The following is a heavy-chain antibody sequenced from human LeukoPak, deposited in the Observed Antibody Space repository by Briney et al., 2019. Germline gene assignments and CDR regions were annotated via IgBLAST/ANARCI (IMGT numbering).Heavy chain of an antibody. J-gene: IGHJ3*02. Sequence: GGSLRLSCAASGFTFSSYSMNWVRQAPGKGLEWVSSLSGTSSTTYYADSVKGRFTISRDNAKNSVYLQMNSLRAEDTAVYYCASDLSVTALYIDAFDIWGQGTMVTVSS. V-gene: IGHV3-48*01. D-gene: IGHD2-21*02. CDR3: ASDLSVTALYIDAFDI. CDR2: LSGTSSTT. CDR1: GFTFSSYS.